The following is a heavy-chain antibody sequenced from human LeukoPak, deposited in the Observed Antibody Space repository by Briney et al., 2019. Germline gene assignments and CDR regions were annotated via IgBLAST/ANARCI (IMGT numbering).Heavy chain of an antibody. D-gene: IGHD1-26*01. J-gene: IGHJ4*02. Sequence: RGASVKVSCKASGGTFSSYAISWVRQASGQGLEWMGGIIPIFGTANYAQKFQGRVTITADESTSTAYMELSSLRSEDTAVYYCAREEDGGATKEVRRIGPVRRFDYWGQGTLVTVSS. CDR2: IIPIFGTA. CDR3: AREEDGGATKEVRRIGPVRRFDY. V-gene: IGHV1-69*01. CDR1: GGTFSSYA.